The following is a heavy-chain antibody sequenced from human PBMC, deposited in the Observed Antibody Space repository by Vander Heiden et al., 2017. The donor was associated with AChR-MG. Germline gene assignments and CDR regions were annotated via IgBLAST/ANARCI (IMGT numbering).Heavy chain of an antibody. V-gene: IGHV4-34*01. CDR1: GCSFRGYY. Sequence: QVQLQQWGAGLLTPSETLSPTCAVYGCSFRGYYWSWIRQPPGRGLEWNGEINHSRTTNYNPSLKSRVTKSVETSKTQCALRLSSVTAADTAVYYCARAGPATVVTRIGWSLGPARHYWGQGTLVTVSS. D-gene: IGHD4-17*01. J-gene: IGHJ4*02. CDR2: INHSRTT. CDR3: ARAGPATVVTRIGWSLGPARHY.